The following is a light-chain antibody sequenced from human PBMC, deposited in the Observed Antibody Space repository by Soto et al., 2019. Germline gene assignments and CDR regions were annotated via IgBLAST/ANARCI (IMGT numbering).Light chain of an antibody. CDR3: QQYGSSGT. J-gene: IGKJ1*01. Sequence: EIVLTQSPVSLSLSPWEVATLSFSSSQSVSNNYLAWYQQKPGQSPRLLSYGASNRATGIPDRFSGSGSGTDFTLTISRLEPEDFAVYYCQQYGSSGTFGQGTKVDIK. CDR1: QSVSNNY. CDR2: GAS. V-gene: IGKV3-20*01.